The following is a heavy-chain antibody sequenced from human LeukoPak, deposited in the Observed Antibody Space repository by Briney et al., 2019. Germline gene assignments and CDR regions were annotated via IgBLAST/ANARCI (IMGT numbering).Heavy chain of an antibody. CDR1: GGSFSGYY. V-gene: IGHV4-34*01. J-gene: IGHJ4*02. D-gene: IGHD5-12*01. CDR2: INHSGST. Sequence: SETLSLTCAVYGGSFSGYYWSWIRQPPGKGLEWIGEINHSGSTNYNPSLKSRVTISVDTSKNQFSLKLSSVTAADTAVYYCASAYSGYDQRLIQYDYWGQGTLVTVSS. CDR3: ASAYSGYDQRLIQYDY.